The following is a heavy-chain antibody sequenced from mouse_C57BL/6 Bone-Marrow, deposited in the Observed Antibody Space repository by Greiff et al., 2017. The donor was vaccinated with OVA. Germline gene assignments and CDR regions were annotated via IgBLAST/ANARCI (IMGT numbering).Heavy chain of an antibody. CDR1: GYTFTSYW. D-gene: IGHD1-1*01. J-gene: IGHJ4*01. CDR3: AFITTVVATPDYYAMDY. CDR2: IDPNSGGT. V-gene: IGHV1-72*01. Sequence: QVQLQQPGAELVKPGASVKLSCKASGYTFTSYWMHWVKQRPGRGLEWIGRIDPNSGGTKYNEKFKSKATLTVDKPSSTAYMQLSSLTSEDSAVYYCAFITTVVATPDYYAMDYWGQGTSVTVSS.